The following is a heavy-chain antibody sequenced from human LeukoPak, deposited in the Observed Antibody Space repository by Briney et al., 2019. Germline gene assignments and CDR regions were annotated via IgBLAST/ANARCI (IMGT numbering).Heavy chain of an antibody. CDR1: GGSISSYY. Sequence: SETLSLTCTVSGGSISSYYWSWIRQPAGKGLEWIGRIYTSGSTNYNPSLKSRVTMSVDTSKNQFSLKLSSVTAADTAVYYCARDMDIVATSWFDPWGRGTLVTVSS. CDR3: ARDMDIVATSWFDP. V-gene: IGHV4-4*07. J-gene: IGHJ5*02. CDR2: IYTSGST. D-gene: IGHD5-12*01.